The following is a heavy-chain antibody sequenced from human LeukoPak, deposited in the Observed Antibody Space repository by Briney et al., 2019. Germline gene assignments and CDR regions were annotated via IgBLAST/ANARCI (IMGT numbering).Heavy chain of an antibody. CDR1: GGSISSYY. CDR2: IYYSGST. V-gene: IGHV4-59*01. J-gene: IGHJ4*02. CDR3: ARSRGYFEY. Sequence: SETLSLTCTVSGGSISSYYWSWIRQPPGKGLEWIGYIYYSGSTNYNPSLKSRVTISVDTSKNQFSLKLISVTAADTAVYYCARSRGYFEYWGQGTLVTVSS. D-gene: IGHD1-26*01.